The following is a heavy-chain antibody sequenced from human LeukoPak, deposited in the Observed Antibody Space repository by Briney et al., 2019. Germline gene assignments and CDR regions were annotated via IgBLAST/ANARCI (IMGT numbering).Heavy chain of an antibody. CDR1: GFPLWTYA. Sequence: GGSPRLPCAASGFPLWTYAITWGPPAPGEGGEGAPSIRGNSGNTDYADSVKGRFTISRDNSKNTLSLQLNSLRADDTAVYYCAKSLRMATVITAGWGDVFDIWGQGTMVTVSS. CDR2: IRGNSGNT. J-gene: IGHJ3*02. V-gene: IGHV3-23*01. D-gene: IGHD4-17*01. CDR3: AKSLRMATVITAGWGDVFDI.